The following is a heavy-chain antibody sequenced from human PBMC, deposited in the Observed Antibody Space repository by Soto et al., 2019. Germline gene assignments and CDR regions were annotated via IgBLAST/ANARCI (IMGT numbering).Heavy chain of an antibody. D-gene: IGHD5-12*01. V-gene: IGHV4-31*03. Sequence: SETLSLTCTVSVGSISSGGYYWSWIRQHPGKGLEWIGYIYYSGSTYYNPSLKSRVTISVDTSKNQFSLKLSSVTAADTAVYYCARGQGPRDGYNYFDYWGQGTLVTVSS. CDR1: VGSISSGGYY. CDR3: ARGQGPRDGYNYFDY. J-gene: IGHJ4*02. CDR2: IYYSGST.